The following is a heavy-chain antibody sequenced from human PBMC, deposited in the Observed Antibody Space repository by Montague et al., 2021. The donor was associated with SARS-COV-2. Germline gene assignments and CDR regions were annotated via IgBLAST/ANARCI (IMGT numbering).Heavy chain of an antibody. Sequence: SETLSLTCTVSGGSVSSGSYYWSCIRQPPGKGLEWIGYIYYSGSTNYNPSLKGRVTISVDTSKNQFSLKLSSVTAADTAVYYCARVGTVATIGGFPDAFDIWGQGTMVTVSS. CDR3: ARVGTVATIGGFPDAFDI. D-gene: IGHD5-12*01. CDR1: GGSVSSGSYY. V-gene: IGHV4-61*01. J-gene: IGHJ3*02. CDR2: IYYSGST.